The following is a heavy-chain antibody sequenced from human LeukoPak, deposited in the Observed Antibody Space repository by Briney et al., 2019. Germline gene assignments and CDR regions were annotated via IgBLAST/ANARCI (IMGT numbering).Heavy chain of an antibody. CDR3: ARGWTFDP. D-gene: IGHD3/OR15-3a*01. J-gene: IGHJ5*02. CDR2: INHSGST. V-gene: IGHV4-34*01. CDR1: GGSFSGYY. Sequence: SETLSLTCAVYGGSFSGYYWSWIRQPPGKGLEWIGEINHSGSTNYNPSLKSRVTISVDTSKNQFSLKLSSVTAADTAVYYCARGWTFDPWGQGTLVTVSP.